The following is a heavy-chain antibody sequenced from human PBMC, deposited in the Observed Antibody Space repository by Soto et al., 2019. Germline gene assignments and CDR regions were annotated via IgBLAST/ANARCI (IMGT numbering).Heavy chain of an antibody. CDR3: ARDLDYGGNSDWSDP. CDR2: IYPGDSET. D-gene: IGHD4-17*01. V-gene: IGHV5-51*01. J-gene: IGHJ5*02. CDR1: GYSFTNYW. Sequence: EVQLVQSGAEVKKPGESLKISCKGSGYSFTNYWIAWVRQMPGKGLEWMGIIYPGDSETRYSPSFQGQVTISADKSISTAYLQWSSLKASDSAMYYCARDLDYGGNSDWSDPWGQGTLVTVSS.